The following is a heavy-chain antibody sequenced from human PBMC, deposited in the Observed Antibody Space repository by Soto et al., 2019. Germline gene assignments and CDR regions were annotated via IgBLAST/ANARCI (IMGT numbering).Heavy chain of an antibody. J-gene: IGHJ4*02. CDR3: ARSESIPMVRGVTRDLIDY. V-gene: IGHV1-18*01. Sequence: GASVKVSCKASGYTFTNYGISWVRQAPGQGLEWVGWINEYNGDTNYAQKIQGRVTMTTDTSTSTAYMELRSLRSDDTAVYYCARSESIPMVRGVTRDLIDYWGQGTLVTVSS. CDR2: INEYNGDT. D-gene: IGHD3-10*01. CDR1: GYTFTNYG.